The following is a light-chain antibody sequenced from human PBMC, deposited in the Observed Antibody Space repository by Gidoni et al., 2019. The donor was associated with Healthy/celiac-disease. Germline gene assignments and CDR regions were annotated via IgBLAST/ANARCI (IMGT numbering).Light chain of an antibody. V-gene: IGKV1-5*03. J-gene: IGKJ1*01. Sequence: DIQMIHSPSTLSASVGDRVTITCRASQSISSWLAWYQQKPGKAPKLLIYKASSLESGVPSRFSGSGSGTEFTLTISSLQPDDFATYYCQQYNSYPGTFGQXTKVEIK. CDR1: QSISSW. CDR2: KAS. CDR3: QQYNSYPGT.